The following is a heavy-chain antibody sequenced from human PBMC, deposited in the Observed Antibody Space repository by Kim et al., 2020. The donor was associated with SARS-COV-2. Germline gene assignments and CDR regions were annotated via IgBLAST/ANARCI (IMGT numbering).Heavy chain of an antibody. CDR1: GDSVSSNSAA. Sequence: SQTLSLTCAISGDSVSSNSAAWNWIRQSPSRGLEWLGRTYYRSKWYNDYAVSVKSRITINPDTSKNQFSLQLNSVTPEDTAVYYCARDLGRWLPHRPIAAAGTHVWFDPWGQGTLVTVSS. CDR3: ARDLGRWLPHRPIAAAGTHVWFDP. J-gene: IGHJ5*02. CDR2: TYYRSKWYN. V-gene: IGHV6-1*01. D-gene: IGHD6-13*01.